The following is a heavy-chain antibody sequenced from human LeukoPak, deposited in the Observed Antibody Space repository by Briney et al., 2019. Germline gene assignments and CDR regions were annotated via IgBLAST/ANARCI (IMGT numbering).Heavy chain of an antibody. CDR2: IYYSGST. D-gene: IGHD2-21*01. CDR1: GGSISSYY. J-gene: IGHJ3*02. Sequence: SQTLSLTCTVSGGSISSYYWRWVRQPPGRGLEWIWYIYYSGSTNYNPSLKRRVTISVDTSKNQFSLKLSSVTAADTAVYYCARHSIVAGAFDIWGQGTMVTVSS. CDR3: ARHSIVAGAFDI. V-gene: IGHV4-59*08.